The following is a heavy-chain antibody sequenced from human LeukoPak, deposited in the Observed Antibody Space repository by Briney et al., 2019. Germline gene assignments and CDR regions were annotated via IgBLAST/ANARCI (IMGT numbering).Heavy chain of an antibody. J-gene: IGHJ6*03. Sequence: PSETLSLTCAVYGGSFNNYYWSWIRQPPGTGLEWIGEINHSGSTKYNPSLKSRVTISVDTSKNQFSLKLTSVTAADTAVYYCARGTGFGVVFNYYQYYMDMWGKGTTVTVSS. CDR1: GGSFNNYY. CDR3: ARGTGFGVVFNYYQYYMDM. CDR2: INHSGST. V-gene: IGHV4-34*01. D-gene: IGHD3-3*01.